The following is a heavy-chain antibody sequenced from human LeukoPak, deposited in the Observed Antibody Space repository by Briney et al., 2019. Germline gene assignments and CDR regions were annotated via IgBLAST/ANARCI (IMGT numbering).Heavy chain of an antibody. D-gene: IGHD3-10*01. CDR1: GGSVSSTSYF. Sequence: SGTLSLTCTVSGGSVSSTSYFWGWIRQPPGKGLEWVGSAFSRGNTFYKPSLRSRATISVDTSKNQFSLKLSSVTAADTAVYYCASIITKSYYYGMDVWGQGTTVTVSS. CDR3: ASIITKSYYYGMDV. CDR2: AFSRGNT. V-gene: IGHV4-39*07. J-gene: IGHJ6*02.